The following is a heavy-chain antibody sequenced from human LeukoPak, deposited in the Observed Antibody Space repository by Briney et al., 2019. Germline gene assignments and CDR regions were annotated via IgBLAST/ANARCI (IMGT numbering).Heavy chain of an antibody. J-gene: IGHJ3*02. Sequence: ASVKVSCKAFGGTFSDYAISWVRQAPGQGLEWMGWISAYNGNTNYAQKLQGRVTMTTDTSTSTAYMELRSLRSDDTAVYYCARAGAVAGTGAFDIWGQGTMVTVSS. CDR1: GGTFSDYA. D-gene: IGHD6-19*01. V-gene: IGHV1-18*01. CDR2: ISAYNGNT. CDR3: ARAGAVAGTGAFDI.